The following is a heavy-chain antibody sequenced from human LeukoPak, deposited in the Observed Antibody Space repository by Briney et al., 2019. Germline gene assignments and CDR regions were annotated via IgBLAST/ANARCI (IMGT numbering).Heavy chain of an antibody. CDR1: GYSISSDYF. D-gene: IGHD3-22*01. J-gene: IGHJ4*02. CDR3: ARVGYYDSSGNFDY. Sequence: PSETLSLTCIASGYSISSDYFWGLVRQPPGKGLEWIGSIFHSGSVYYNPSLKSRVTISVDPSKNRFSLKLTSVTAADTAVYYCARVGYYDSSGNFDYWGQGTLVTVSS. CDR2: IFHSGSV. V-gene: IGHV4-38-2*02.